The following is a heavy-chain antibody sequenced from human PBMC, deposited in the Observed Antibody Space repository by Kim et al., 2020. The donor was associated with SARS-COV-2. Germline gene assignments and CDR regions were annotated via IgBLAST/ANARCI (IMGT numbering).Heavy chain of an antibody. V-gene: IGHV4-34*01. CDR1: GGSFSGYY. J-gene: IGHJ5*02. D-gene: IGHD6-13*01. Sequence: SETLSLTCAVYGGSFSGYYWSWIRQPPGKGLEWIGEINHSGSTNYNPSLKSRVTISVDTSKNQFSLKLSSVTAADTAVYYCARGGGYSSSWYFWPGRPCGFDPWGQGTLVTVSS. CDR3: ARGGGYSSSWYFWPGRPCGFDP. CDR2: INHSGST.